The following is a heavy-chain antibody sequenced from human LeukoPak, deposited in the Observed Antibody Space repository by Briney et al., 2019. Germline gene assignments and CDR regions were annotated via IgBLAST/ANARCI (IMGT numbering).Heavy chain of an antibody. D-gene: IGHD3-3*01. Sequence: ASEKVSCKASGYTFTGHYMHWVRQAPGQGLEWMGWINPNSGGTNYAQKFQGRVTMTRDTSISTAYMELSRLRSDDTAVYYCARDRYDFWSGSLYYFDYWGQGTLVTVSS. V-gene: IGHV1-2*02. J-gene: IGHJ4*02. CDR3: ARDRYDFWSGSLYYFDY. CDR2: INPNSGGT. CDR1: GYTFTGHY.